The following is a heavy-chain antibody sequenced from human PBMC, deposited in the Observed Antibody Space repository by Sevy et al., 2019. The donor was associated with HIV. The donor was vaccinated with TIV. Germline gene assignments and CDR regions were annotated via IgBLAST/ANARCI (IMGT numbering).Heavy chain of an antibody. Sequence: ASVKVSCKASGGTFCSYGISWVRQAPGQGLEWMGGIIPVLGTVNYAQKFQGRVTITADESTKTAYMELSSLRSEDTAVYYSARGGGNGWYYFDYWGQETLVTVSS. V-gene: IGHV1-69*13. J-gene: IGHJ4*02. CDR2: IIPVLGTV. D-gene: IGHD6-19*01. CDR1: GGTFCSYG. CDR3: ARGGGNGWYYFDY.